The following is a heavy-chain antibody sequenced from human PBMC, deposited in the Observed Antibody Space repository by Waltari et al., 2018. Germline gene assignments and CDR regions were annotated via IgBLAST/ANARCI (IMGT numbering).Heavy chain of an antibody. V-gene: IGHV3-48*04. Sequence: EVQLVESGGGLVQPGGSLRLSCAASGFTFSSYSMNWVRQAPGKGLEWVSYISSSSSTIYYADSVKGRFTISRDNAKNSLYLQMNSLRAEDTAVYYCARGTAGYSYGYTTWGQGTLVTVSS. D-gene: IGHD5-18*01. CDR2: ISSSSSTI. CDR1: GFTFSSYS. J-gene: IGHJ4*02. CDR3: ARGTAGYSYGYTT.